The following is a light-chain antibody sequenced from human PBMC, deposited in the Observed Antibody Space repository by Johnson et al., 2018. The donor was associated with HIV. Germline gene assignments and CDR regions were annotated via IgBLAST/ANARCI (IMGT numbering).Light chain of an antibody. CDR1: SSNIGNNY. V-gene: IGLV1-51*02. CDR3: GTWDSSLSANV. J-gene: IGLJ1*01. Sequence: VLTQSPSVSAAPGQKVTISCSGSSSNIGNNYVSWYQQLPGTAPKLLIYENNKRPSGIPDRFSGSKSGTSATLGITGLQTGDEADYYCGTWDSSLSANVFGTGTKVTVL. CDR2: ENN.